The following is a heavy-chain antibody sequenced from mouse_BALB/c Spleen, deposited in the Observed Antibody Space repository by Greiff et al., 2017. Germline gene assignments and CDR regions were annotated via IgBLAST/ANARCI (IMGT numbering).Heavy chain of an antibody. V-gene: IGHV5-9-3*01. CDR3: ASQGVYYAMDD. J-gene: IGHJ4*01. CDR2: ISSGGSYT. Sequence: VQLKESGGGLVKPGGSLKLSCAASGFTFSSYAMSWVRQTPEKRLEWVATISSGGSYTYYPDSVKGRFTISRDNAKNTLYLQMSSLRSEDTAMYYCASQGVYYAMDDWGQGTSVTVSS. CDR1: GFTFSSYA.